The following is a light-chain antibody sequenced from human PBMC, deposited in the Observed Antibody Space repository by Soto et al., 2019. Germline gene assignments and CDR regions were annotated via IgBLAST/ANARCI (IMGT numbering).Light chain of an antibody. Sequence: QTVVTQEPSFSVSPGGTVTLTCGLSSGSVSTSYYPSWYQQTPGQAPRTLIYSTSTRSSGVPDRFSGSILGNKAALTITGAQADDESDYYCALYVGSGTVVFGGGTKLTVL. V-gene: IGLV8-61*01. CDR2: STS. CDR3: ALYVGSGTVV. J-gene: IGLJ2*01. CDR1: SGSVSTSYY.